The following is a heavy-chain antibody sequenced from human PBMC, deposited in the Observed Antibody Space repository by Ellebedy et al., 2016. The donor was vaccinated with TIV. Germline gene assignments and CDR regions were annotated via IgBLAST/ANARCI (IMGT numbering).Heavy chain of an antibody. CDR2: IDWDDDK. V-gene: IGHV2-70*11. CDR3: ARIREYSSGWYYFDY. CDR1: GFSLSTSGMC. J-gene: IGHJ4*02. D-gene: IGHD6-19*01. Sequence: SGPTLVKPTQTLTLTCTFSGFSLSTSGMCVSWIRQPPGKALEWLARIDWDDDKYYSTSLKTKLTISKDTSKHQVVLTMTNMDPVDTATYYCARIREYSSGWYYFDYWGQGTLVTVSS.